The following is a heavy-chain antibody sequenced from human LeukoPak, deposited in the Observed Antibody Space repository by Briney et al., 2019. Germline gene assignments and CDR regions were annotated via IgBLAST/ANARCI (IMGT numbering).Heavy chain of an antibody. D-gene: IGHD2-15*01. CDR3: ARDPPYCSGGSCYSRGAFDI. CDR1: GGSFSGYY. Sequence: SETLSLTCAVYGGSFSGYYWSWIRQPPGKGLEWIGEINHSGSTNYNPSLKSRVTISVDTSKNQFSLKLSSVTAADTAVYYCARDPPYCSGGSCYSRGAFDIWGQGTMVTVSS. V-gene: IGHV4-34*01. J-gene: IGHJ3*02. CDR2: INHSGST.